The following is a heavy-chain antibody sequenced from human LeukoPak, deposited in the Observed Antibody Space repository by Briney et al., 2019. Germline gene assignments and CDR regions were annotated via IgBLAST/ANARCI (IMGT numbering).Heavy chain of an antibody. J-gene: IGHJ3*02. CDR1: GFTFSSYW. D-gene: IGHD3-3*01. CDR3: AFDYDFWSGYPFDAFDI. V-gene: IGHV3-7*01. Sequence: PGGSLRLSCAASGFTFSSYWMSWVRQAPGKGLEWMANIKQDGSEKYYVDSVKGRFTISRDNAKSSLYLQMNSLRAEDTAVYYCAFDYDFWSGYPFDAFDIWGQGTMVTVSS. CDR2: IKQDGSEK.